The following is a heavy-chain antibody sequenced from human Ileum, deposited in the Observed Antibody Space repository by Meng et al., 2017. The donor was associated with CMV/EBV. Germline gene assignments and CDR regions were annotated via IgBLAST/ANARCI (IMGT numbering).Heavy chain of an antibody. J-gene: IGHJ5*02. CDR2: INHSGST. Sequence: YVGSFSGYYWSWIRQPPGKGLEWIGEINHSGSTNYSPSLKSRVTISVDTSKNQFSLKLSSVTAADTAVYYCARGLPRIAAHRDWFDPWGQGTLVTVSS. D-gene: IGHD6-6*01. CDR1: VGSFSGYY. CDR3: ARGLPRIAAHRDWFDP. V-gene: IGHV4-34*01.